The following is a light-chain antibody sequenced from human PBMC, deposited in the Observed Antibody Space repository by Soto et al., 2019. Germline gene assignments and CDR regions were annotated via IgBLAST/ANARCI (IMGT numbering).Light chain of an antibody. CDR3: QQSTSLPLT. CDR2: DAS. CDR1: EGIGYT. J-gene: IGKJ4*01. V-gene: IGKV3D-11*03. Sequence: IVLTKSPGALSLSQGEGATLSCRASEGIGYTLAWYQHKPGQTPRPLIYDASTRATGVPTRFSGGGSGTGFTLTISRLEPEDFAIYYCQQSTSLPLTFCGGTKVDIK.